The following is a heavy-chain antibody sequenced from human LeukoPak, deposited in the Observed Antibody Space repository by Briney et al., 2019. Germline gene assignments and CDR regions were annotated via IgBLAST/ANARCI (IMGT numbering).Heavy chain of an antibody. CDR2: ISYDGSNK. CDR3: AKGQPGGTQLPSWAPYYFDY. J-gene: IGHJ4*02. D-gene: IGHD5-18*01. CDR1: AFSFSSSG. V-gene: IGHV3-30*18. Sequence: GPSLRLSCAASAFSFSSSGMDSVSQAPGKGLQWVAVISYDGSNKYYTNSVKGRFTISRDNSKNTVYLQMNSLRAEDTAVYYCAKGQPGGTQLPSWAPYYFDYWGQGTLVTVSS.